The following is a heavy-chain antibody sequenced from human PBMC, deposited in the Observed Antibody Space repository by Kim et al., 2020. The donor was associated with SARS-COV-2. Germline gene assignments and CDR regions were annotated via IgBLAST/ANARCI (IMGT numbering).Heavy chain of an antibody. J-gene: IGHJ5*02. CDR1: GFSLSTSGVG. V-gene: IGHV2-5*02. Sequence: SGPTLVKPTQTLTLTCTFSGFSLSTSGVGVGWIRQPPGKALEWLALIYWDDDKRYSPSLKSRLTITKDTSKNQVVLTMTNMDPVDTATYYCAHSDCSSTSCYDATTFYGDYFNWFDPWGQGTLVTVSS. CDR2: IYWDDDK. CDR3: AHSDCSSTSCYDATTFYGDYFNWFDP. D-gene: IGHD2-2*01.